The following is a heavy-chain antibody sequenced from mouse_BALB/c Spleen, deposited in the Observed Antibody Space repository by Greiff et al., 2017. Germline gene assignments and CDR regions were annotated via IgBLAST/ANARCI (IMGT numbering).Heavy chain of an antibody. CDR2: IYPSDSYT. CDR1: GYTFTSYC. V-gene: IGHV1-69*02. J-gene: IGHJ1*01. CDR3: RRYRSYWCVDV. Sequence: QVQLQQPGAELVRPGASVKLSCKASGYTFTSYCINWVKQRPGQGLEWIGNIYPSDSYTNYNQKFKDKATLTVDKSSSTAYMQLSSPTSEDSAVYYCRRYRSYWCVDVWGAGTTVTVSS.